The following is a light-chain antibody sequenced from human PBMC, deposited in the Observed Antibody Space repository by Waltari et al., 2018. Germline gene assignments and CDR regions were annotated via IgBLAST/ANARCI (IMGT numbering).Light chain of an antibody. Sequence: QSALTPPPSASGSPGQSVTISCTATSGDVGSYVSWYQQHPGRAPKVLIFEVTKRPSGVPHRFSASGSGNTASLTVSGLQAEDEADYYCSTYAGNDKLVFGGGTKLTVL. J-gene: IGLJ3*02. V-gene: IGLV2-8*01. CDR3: STYAGNDKLV. CDR1: SGDVGSY. CDR2: EVT.